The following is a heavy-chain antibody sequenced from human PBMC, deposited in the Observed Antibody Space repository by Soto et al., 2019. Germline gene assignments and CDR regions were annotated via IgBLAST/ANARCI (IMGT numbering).Heavy chain of an antibody. CDR1: GYTFTSYY. CDR2: INPSAGRT. Sequence: QVQLVQSGAEVKKPGASVKVSCKASGYTFTSYYIHWVRQAPGQGLEWMGIINPSAGRTSYAQKCQGRVTMTRDTSTSTVYLELSSLISEETAVYYCARGGQCSTSSWGNWFDPWGQGTLVTVSS. D-gene: IGHD6-6*01. J-gene: IGHJ5*02. CDR3: ARGGQCSTSSWGNWFDP. V-gene: IGHV1-46*01.